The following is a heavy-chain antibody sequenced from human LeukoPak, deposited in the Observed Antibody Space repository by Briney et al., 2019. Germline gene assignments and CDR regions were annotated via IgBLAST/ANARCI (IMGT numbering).Heavy chain of an antibody. CDR3: AREATWGEWYFDH. CDR1: GITFSRHG. D-gene: IGHD3-3*01. Sequence: GRSLRLSCVASGITFSRHGMDWVRQTPGKGLEWVAVIADDGGVKQYADSVKGRFTVSRDNSKSTLYLQMNGLSVEDTAIYYCAREATWGEWYFDHWGQGTPVTVSS. CDR2: IADDGGVK. V-gene: IGHV3-30*03. J-gene: IGHJ4*02.